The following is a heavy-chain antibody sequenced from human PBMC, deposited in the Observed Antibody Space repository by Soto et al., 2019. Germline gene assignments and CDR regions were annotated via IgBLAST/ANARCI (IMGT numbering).Heavy chain of an antibody. V-gene: IGHV4-30-4*01. CDR2: IYYSGST. CDR3: ARVGKVAHGWFDP. D-gene: IGHD2-15*01. J-gene: IGHJ5*02. CDR1: GGSISSGDYY. Sequence: KTSETLSLTCTVSGGSISSGDYYWSWIRQPPGKGLEWIGYIYYSGSTYYNPSLKSRVTISVDTSKNQFSLKLSSVTAADTAVYYCARVGKVAHGWFDPWGQGTLVTVSS.